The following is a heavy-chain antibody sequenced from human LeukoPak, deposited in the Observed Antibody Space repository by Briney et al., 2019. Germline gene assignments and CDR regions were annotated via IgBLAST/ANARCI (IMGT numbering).Heavy chain of an antibody. Sequence: GGSLRLSRAASGFTFSDSAVSWVRHSPGEGLKWVSSISDTGGRTYYADSVKGRFTITRDNSRNTLNLQMNSLRAGDTARYYCAKGGQDFDFWRFDLWGQGILVIVSS. V-gene: IGHV3-23*01. CDR2: ISDTGGRT. J-gene: IGHJ5*02. CDR3: AKGGQDFDFWRFDL. CDR1: GFTFSDSA. D-gene: IGHD3-3*01.